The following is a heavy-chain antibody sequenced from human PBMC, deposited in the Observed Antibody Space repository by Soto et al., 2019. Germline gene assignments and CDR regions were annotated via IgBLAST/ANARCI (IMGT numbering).Heavy chain of an antibody. CDR1: GYPFSTSY. CDR2: VSPNNGRT. V-gene: IGHV1-2*02. J-gene: IGHJ4*02. CDR3: ARVEGSASSTGD. Sequence: QVQLVQSGPEVKIPGASVQVSCKASGYPFSTSYIHWVRQAPGQGLEWLGWVSPNNGRTLYAQKFQGRVTLTRDMSISTAYMELNKLTSGDTAIYYCARVEGSASSTGDWGQGTLITVSS. D-gene: IGHD6-6*01.